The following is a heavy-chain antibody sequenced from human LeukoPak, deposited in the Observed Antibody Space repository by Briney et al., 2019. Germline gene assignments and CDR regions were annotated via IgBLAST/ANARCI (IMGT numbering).Heavy chain of an antibody. Sequence: GGSLRLSCAASGFTFSCYAMSWVRQAPGKGLEWVSAISGSGGSTYYADSVKGRFTISRDNSKNTLYLQMNSLRAEDTAVYYCAKRLAAAGTDRLFDYWGQGTLVTVSS. CDR3: AKRLAAAGTDRLFDY. V-gene: IGHV3-23*01. J-gene: IGHJ4*02. CDR1: GFTFSCYA. CDR2: ISGSGGST. D-gene: IGHD6-13*01.